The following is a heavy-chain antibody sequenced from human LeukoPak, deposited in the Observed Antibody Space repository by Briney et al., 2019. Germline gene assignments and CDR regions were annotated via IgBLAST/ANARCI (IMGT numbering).Heavy chain of an antibody. J-gene: IGHJ3*02. Sequence: GESLKTSCKGSGYSFTSYWIGWVRQIPGKGLEWMGIIYPCDSDPRFRPSFQGQVTISADKSIRTAYLQWSSLNASDTAMYYCASHRIPDSHDAFDIWGQGTMVTVSS. V-gene: IGHV5-51*01. CDR3: ASHRIPDSHDAFDI. D-gene: IGHD1-14*01. CDR1: GYSFTSYW. CDR2: IYPCDSDP.